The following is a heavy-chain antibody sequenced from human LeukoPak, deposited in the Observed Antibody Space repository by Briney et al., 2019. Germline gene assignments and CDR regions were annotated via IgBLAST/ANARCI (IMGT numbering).Heavy chain of an antibody. CDR3: ARTSSGWAPFWY. J-gene: IGHJ4*02. Sequence: SETLSLTCAVYGGSFSGYYWSWIRQPPGKGLEWIGDINHSGSTNYNPSLKSRVTISVDTSKNQFSLKLSSVTAADTAVYYCARTSSGWAPFWYWGQGTLVTVSS. CDR1: GGSFSGYY. CDR2: INHSGST. V-gene: IGHV4-34*01. D-gene: IGHD6-19*01.